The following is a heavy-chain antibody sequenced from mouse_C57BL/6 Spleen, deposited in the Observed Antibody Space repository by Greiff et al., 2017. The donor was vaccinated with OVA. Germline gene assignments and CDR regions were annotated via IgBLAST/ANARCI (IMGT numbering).Heavy chain of an antibody. J-gene: IGHJ2*01. Sequence: EVHLVESEGGLVQPGSSMKLSCTASGFTFSDYYMAWVRQVPEKGLEWVANINYDGSSTYYLDSLKSRFIISRDNAKNILYLQMSSLKSEDTATYYCARADYGNLLYFDYWGQGTTLTVSS. CDR1: GFTFSDYY. CDR2: INYDGSST. CDR3: ARADYGNLLYFDY. V-gene: IGHV5-16*01. D-gene: IGHD2-1*01.